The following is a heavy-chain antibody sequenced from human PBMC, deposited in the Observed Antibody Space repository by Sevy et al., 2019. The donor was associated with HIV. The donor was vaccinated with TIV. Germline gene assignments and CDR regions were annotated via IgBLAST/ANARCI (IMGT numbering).Heavy chain of an antibody. Sequence: GGSLRLSCAASGFTFSSYGIHWVRQAPGKGLEWVAVISYDGSNKYYADSVRGRFTISRDNSKNTVYLQMNSLRAEDTAVYYCAKGSISAHHAFDIWGQGTAVTVSS. CDR2: ISYDGSNK. J-gene: IGHJ3*02. V-gene: IGHV3-30*18. CDR3: AKGSISAHHAFDI. D-gene: IGHD6-19*01. CDR1: GFTFSSYG.